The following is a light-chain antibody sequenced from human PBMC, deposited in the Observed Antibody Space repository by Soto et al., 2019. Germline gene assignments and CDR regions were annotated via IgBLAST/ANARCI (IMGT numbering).Light chain of an antibody. CDR1: QSVNTY. CDR2: AAS. CDR3: QQGYSNPWT. V-gene: IGKV1-39*01. J-gene: IGKJ1*01. Sequence: DIQITQSPSSLSASVGDRGTITCRASQSVNTYLHWYQQRAGQPPKLLMYAASNLQSGVPSRFSGRGSGTDFTLTVESLQPEDFQTYYCQQGYSNPWTFGQGTKVDI.